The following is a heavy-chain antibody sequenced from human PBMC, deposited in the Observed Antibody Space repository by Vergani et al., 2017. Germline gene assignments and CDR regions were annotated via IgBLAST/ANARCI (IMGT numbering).Heavy chain of an antibody. Sequence: EVQLVESGGGLVRPGGSLRLSCGASGFTFSSYAMTWVRLAPGKGLQWVSAISGSGGNTFYTDSVKGRFTISRDNSKDTLYLQMNRLRPEDTAVYYCATAGAAYCRGASCYDFFEYWGQGTLVTVAS. CDR2: ISGSGGNT. J-gene: IGHJ4*02. D-gene: IGHD2-15*01. V-gene: IGHV3-23*04. CDR1: GFTFSSYA. CDR3: ATAGAAYCRGASCYDFFEY.